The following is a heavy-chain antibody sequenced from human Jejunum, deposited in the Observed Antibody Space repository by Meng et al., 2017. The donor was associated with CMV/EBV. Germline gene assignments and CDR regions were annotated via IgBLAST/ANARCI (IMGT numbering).Heavy chain of an antibody. CDR3: AHSGVPTALSRFDP. Sequence: GFTLSTSGVGVRWIRQSPGKALEWLTFIYWNDDKRYSPSLKRRLTITKATSKNQVVLTMTNMDPVDTATYFCAHSGVPTALSRFDPWGQGILVTVSS. V-gene: IGHV2-5*01. J-gene: IGHJ5*02. CDR1: GFTLSTSGVG. D-gene: IGHD2-2*01. CDR2: IYWNDDK.